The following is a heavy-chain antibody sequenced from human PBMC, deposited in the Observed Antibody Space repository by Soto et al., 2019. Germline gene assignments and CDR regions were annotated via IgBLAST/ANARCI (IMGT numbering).Heavy chain of an antibody. J-gene: IGHJ4*02. D-gene: IGHD6-13*01. CDR3: AKSALAAAGTGPFDY. V-gene: IGHV3-23*01. CDR2: ISGSGDTT. Sequence: GGSLRLSCVASGFAFGSYGMSWVRQAPGKGLEWVSVISGSGDTTVYADSVKGRFTISRDNSKNTVYLQMNSLRAEDTAVYYCAKSALAAAGTGPFDYWGQGTLVTVSS. CDR1: GFAFGSYG.